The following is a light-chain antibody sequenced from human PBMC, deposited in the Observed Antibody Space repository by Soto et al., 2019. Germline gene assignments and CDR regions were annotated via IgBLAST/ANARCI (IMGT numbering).Light chain of an antibody. CDR3: SSYAGSNTFV. V-gene: IGLV2-8*01. J-gene: IGLJ1*01. CDR1: SSDVGGYDS. CDR2: DVD. Sequence: SALTQPPSASGSPGQSVTISCSGTSSDVGGYDSVSWHQHHPGKVPKLIIFDVDKWPSGVPDRFSGFKSGNTASLTVSGLRAEDEADYYCSSYAGSNTFVFGTGTKVTVL.